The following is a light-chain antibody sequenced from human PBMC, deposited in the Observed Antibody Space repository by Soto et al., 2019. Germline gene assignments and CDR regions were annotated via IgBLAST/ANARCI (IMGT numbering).Light chain of an antibody. CDR3: QQYGSSPPKYT. Sequence: EIVLTQSPGTLSLSPVERATLSCRASQSVSSSYLAWYQQKPGQAPRLLIYGASSRATGIPDRLSGSGSGTDFTLTISRMEPEDFAVYYCQQYGSSPPKYTFGQGTKLEIK. J-gene: IGKJ2*01. CDR2: GAS. CDR1: QSVSSSY. V-gene: IGKV3-20*01.